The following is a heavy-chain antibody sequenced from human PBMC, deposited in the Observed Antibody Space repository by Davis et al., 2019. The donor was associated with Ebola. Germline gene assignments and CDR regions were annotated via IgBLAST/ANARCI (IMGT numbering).Heavy chain of an antibody. CDR3: VRGWGRIGMGV. V-gene: IGHV6-1*01. Sequence: HSQTLSLTCAISGDGVSVSSGGWNWIRQSPSRGLEWLGRTYYSSKWFNDYAVSVKSRITINPDTSKNQFSLQLNSVTPEDTAVYYCVRGWGRIGMGVWGQGTTVTVSS. D-gene: IGHD1-26*01. J-gene: IGHJ6*02. CDR1: GDGVSVSSGG. CDR2: TYYSSKWFN.